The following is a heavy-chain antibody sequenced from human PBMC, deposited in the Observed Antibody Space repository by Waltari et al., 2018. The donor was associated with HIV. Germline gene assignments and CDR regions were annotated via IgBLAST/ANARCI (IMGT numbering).Heavy chain of an antibody. J-gene: IGHJ4*02. V-gene: IGHV4-34*02. CDR1: GGSFSGSF. CDR2: MNYSGNT. CDR3: ASLHITTSGTEFDF. D-gene: IGHD1-1*01. Sequence: VQLKQWGAGLLKPSETLSLTCAVYGGSFSGSFWSWIRQSPGGGLEWIGEMNYSGNTKYNPVLKSRVSMSVDTSLNQVSLKLSSVTAADTAVYYCASLHITTSGTEFDFWGQGTVVTVSS.